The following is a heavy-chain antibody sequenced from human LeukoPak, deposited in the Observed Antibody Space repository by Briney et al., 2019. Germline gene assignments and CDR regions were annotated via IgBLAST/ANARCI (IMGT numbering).Heavy chain of an antibody. CDR3: ARDLSPASGWYRFDP. Sequence: GGSLRLSCAASGFTFNNYWMTWVRQAPGKGLEWVANIKEDGSEKYYVDSVKGRFTISRDNAKNSLYLQMNSLRAEDTAVYYCARDLSPASGWYRFDPWGQGTLVTVSS. D-gene: IGHD6-19*01. CDR1: GFTFNNYW. J-gene: IGHJ5*02. CDR2: IKEDGSEK. V-gene: IGHV3-7*01.